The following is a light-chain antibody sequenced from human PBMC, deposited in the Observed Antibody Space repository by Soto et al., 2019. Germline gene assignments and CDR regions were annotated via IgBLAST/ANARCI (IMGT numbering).Light chain of an antibody. V-gene: IGKV3-20*01. Sequence: EVVLTQSPGTLSLSPGERATISCRASQFVTTYLAWYQQKPGQTPRLLMYGASSRATGIPDTFSGSGSGTDFTLTISRLEPEDFAVYYCQQYASSPRTFGQGTRVEFK. CDR3: QQYASSPRT. CDR2: GAS. CDR1: QFVTTY. J-gene: IGKJ1*01.